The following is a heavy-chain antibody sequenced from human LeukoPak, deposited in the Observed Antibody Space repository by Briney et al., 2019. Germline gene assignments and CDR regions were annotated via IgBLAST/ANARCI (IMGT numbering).Heavy chain of an antibody. CDR1: GFTSSNYG. CDR3: AKDSKPAGSYDYGVDASLDL. D-gene: IGHD3-10*01. CDR2: ISYDGSKT. J-gene: IGHJ5*02. Sequence: PGGSLRLSCAASGFTSSNYGMHWVRQAPGEGLEWVAVISYDGSKTYYADSVKGRITISRDNSKNTLYLQMNSLRAEDTAVYHCAKDSKPAGSYDYGVDASLDLWGQGTLVTVSS. V-gene: IGHV3-30*18.